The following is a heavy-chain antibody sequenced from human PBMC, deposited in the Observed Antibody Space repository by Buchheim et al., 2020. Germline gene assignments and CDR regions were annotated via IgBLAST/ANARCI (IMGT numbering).Heavy chain of an antibody. D-gene: IGHD3-10*01. J-gene: IGHJ5*02. V-gene: IGHV4-59*12. CDR1: GISITNFY. CDR2: IYSSGST. CDR3: TRAMVNWFDP. Sequence: QVQLQESGPRLVKPSETLSLTCTVSGISITNFYWSWIRQPPGKGLEWIGSIYSSGSTNYNPSLKRRVTLLVDTSKNQFSLKLTSVTAADTAVYYCTRAMVNWFDPWGQGTL.